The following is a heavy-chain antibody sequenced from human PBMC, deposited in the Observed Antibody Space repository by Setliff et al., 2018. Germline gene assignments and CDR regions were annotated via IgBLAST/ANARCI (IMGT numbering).Heavy chain of an antibody. J-gene: IGHJ3*02. D-gene: IGHD3-22*01. Sequence: ASVKVSCKASGYTFTNYGITWVRQAPGQGLEWMAWISAYDGNTKYTLKLQGRVTLTTDTPTTTAYMDLRGLRSDDTAVYYCARDLDYQYYYDSSGRDAFDIWGQGTKVTVSS. CDR2: ISAYDGNT. CDR1: GYTFTNYG. CDR3: ARDLDYQYYYDSSGRDAFDI. V-gene: IGHV1-18*01.